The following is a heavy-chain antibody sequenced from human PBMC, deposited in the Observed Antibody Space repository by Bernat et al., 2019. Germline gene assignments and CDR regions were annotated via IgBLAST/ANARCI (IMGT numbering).Heavy chain of an antibody. CDR2: ISYDGSNK. CDR3: ARVVSVRSSWDGIDF. D-gene: IGHD6-13*01. V-gene: IGHV3-30*01. CDR1: GFTFSTYA. Sequence: QVYLVEPGGGVVQPGRSLRLSCAASGFTFSTYAVHWVRQAPGKGLECVALISYDGSNKYYADSVKGRFTISRDNSKNTLYLQMNSLRAEDTAVYYCARVVSVRSSWDGIDFWGQGTMVTVSS. J-gene: IGHJ3*01.